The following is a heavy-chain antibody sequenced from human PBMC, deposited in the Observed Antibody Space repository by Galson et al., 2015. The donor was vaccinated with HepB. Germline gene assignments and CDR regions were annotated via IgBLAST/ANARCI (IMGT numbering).Heavy chain of an antibody. V-gene: IGHV3-30*03. CDR1: GFTFSSYG. CDR3: AREFRYCSGGSCPVLYSAMDV. Sequence: SLRLSCAASGFTFSSYGMHWVRQAPGKGLEWVAVISYDGSNKYYADSVKGRFTISRDNSKNTLYLQMNSLRAEDTAVYYCAREFRYCSGGSCPVLYSAMDVWGQGTTVTVSS. CDR2: ISYDGSNK. J-gene: IGHJ6*02. D-gene: IGHD2-15*01.